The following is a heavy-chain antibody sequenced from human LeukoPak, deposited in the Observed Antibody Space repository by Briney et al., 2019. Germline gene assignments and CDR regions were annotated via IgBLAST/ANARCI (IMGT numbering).Heavy chain of an antibody. D-gene: IGHD3-22*01. J-gene: IGHJ4*02. CDR1: GFTFSSYS. CDR2: ISSSSSYI. Sequence: PGGSLRLSCADSGFTFSSYSMNWVRQAPGKGLEWVSSISSSSSYIYYADSVKGRFTISRDNAKNSLYLQMNSLRAEDTAVYYCARDGLLLPPSYYWGQGTLVTVSS. CDR3: ARDGLLLPPSYY. V-gene: IGHV3-21*01.